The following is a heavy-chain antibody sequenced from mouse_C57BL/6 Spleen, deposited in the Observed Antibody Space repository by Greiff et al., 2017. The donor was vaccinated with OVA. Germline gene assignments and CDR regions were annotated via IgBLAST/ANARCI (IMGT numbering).Heavy chain of an antibody. CDR1: GYTFTSYW. J-gene: IGHJ3*01. CDR3: ARSEGNYGFAY. D-gene: IGHD2-1*01. V-gene: IGHV1-72*01. Sequence: QVQLKQPGAELVKPGASVKLSCKASGYTFTSYWMHWVKQRPGRGLEWIGRIDPTSGGTKYNEKFKSQATLTVDKPSSTAYMQLSSLTSEDAAVYYCARSEGNYGFAYWGQGTLVTVSA. CDR2: IDPTSGGT.